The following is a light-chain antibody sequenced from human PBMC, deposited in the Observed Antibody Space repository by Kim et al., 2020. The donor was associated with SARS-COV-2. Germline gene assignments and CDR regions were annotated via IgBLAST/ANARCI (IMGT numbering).Light chain of an antibody. Sequence: QPVLTQSPSASASLGASVKLTCTLSSGHSTYDITWHQQQPGKGPRYLMKLNSDGRHIKGDGIPDRFSGSSPGAERYLTISSLQSEDEADYYCHTWSTAIVFGGGTKLTVL. CDR1: SGHSTYD. J-gene: IGLJ2*01. CDR3: HTWSTAIV. CDR2: LNSDGRH. V-gene: IGLV4-69*01.